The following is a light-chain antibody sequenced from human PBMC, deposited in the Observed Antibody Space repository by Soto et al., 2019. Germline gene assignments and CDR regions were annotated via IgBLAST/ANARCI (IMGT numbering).Light chain of an antibody. Sequence: DIQMTQSPSSLSASIGDRITITCRASQNIGNYLNWYQQRPGKAPKLLVSTAASLRSGVPSRFSGSASGTDFALTISSLQPEDFATYYCQQSFTTPYTFGQGTRLEIK. CDR3: QQSFTTPYT. CDR2: TAA. J-gene: IGKJ5*01. V-gene: IGKV1-39*01. CDR1: QNIGNY.